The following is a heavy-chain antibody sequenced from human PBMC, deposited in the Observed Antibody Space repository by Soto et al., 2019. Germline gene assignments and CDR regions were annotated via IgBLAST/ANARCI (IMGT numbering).Heavy chain of an antibody. CDR2: MNPNSGNT. J-gene: IGHJ5*02. D-gene: IGHD2-2*01. Sequence: ASVKVSCQASGYTFTSYDINWVRQATGQGLEWMGWMNPNSGNTGYAQKFQGRVTMTRNTSISTAYMELSSLGSEDTAVYYCARAGCSSTSCYEYNWFDPWGQGTLVTVSS. CDR1: GYTFTSYD. CDR3: ARAGCSSTSCYEYNWFDP. V-gene: IGHV1-8*01.